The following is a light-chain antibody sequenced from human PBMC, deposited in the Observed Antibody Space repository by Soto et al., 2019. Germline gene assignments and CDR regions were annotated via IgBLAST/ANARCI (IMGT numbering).Light chain of an antibody. CDR3: QQSYSSPPWT. V-gene: IGKV1-39*01. J-gene: IGKJ1*01. Sequence: DIQMTQSPSSLSASVGDRVTISCRASQSISTYLNWYQQKPGTAPRLLIYRASSVKSGVPPRFSGSGSGRDFTLTISSLRPEDIATYFGQQSYSSPPWTFGQGTKVEVK. CDR2: RAS. CDR1: QSISTY.